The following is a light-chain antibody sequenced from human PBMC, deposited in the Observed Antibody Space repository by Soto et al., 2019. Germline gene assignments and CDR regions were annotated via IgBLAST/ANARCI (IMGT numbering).Light chain of an antibody. CDR1: QSISSW. CDR3: QQYESYPMT. CDR2: KAS. J-gene: IGKJ4*01. Sequence: DSQMTQYPSTLSASIGDRVTITCRAGQSISSWLAWYQQKPGKAPKLLISKASTLQSGVPPRFSGSGSGTEFALTISSLQPDDFATYYCQQYESYPMTLGGGTKVEIK. V-gene: IGKV1-5*03.